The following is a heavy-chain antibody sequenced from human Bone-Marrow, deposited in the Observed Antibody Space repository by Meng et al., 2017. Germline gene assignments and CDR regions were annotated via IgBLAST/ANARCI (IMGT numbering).Heavy chain of an antibody. CDR3: ARLLAGYYPLGYYFDY. D-gene: IGHD3-9*01. CDR1: GGSISSSNYS. Sequence: LPLQESGPGLVKPSETLPLTCTVPGGSISSSNYSLGWSRQPPGKGLECIGSIYYSGSTYYNPSLKSRVTISVDTSKNQFSLKLSSVTAADTTVYYCARLLAGYYPLGYYFDYWGQGTLVTVSS. V-gene: IGHV4-39*01. CDR2: IYYSGST. J-gene: IGHJ4*02.